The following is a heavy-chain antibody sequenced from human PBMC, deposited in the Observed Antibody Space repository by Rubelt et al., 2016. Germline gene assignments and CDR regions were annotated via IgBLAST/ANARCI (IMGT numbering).Heavy chain of an antibody. Sequence: QVQLVQSGAEVKKPGASVKVSCKVSGYTLTELSMHWVRQAPGKGLEWMGGFDPEDGETIYAQKVPGRVTMTEDTSTDTAYMELSSLRSEDTAVYYCATVSCSGGSCYSLSLGYWGQGTLVTVSS. D-gene: IGHD2-15*01. CDR3: ATVSCSGGSCYSLSLGY. V-gene: IGHV1-24*01. J-gene: IGHJ4*02. CDR1: GYTLTELS. CDR2: FDPEDGET.